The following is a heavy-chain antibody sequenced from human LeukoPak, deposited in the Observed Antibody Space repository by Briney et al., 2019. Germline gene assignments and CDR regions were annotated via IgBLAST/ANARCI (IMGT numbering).Heavy chain of an antibody. V-gene: IGHV4-38-2*02. CDR3: ARVQFDFWSGSKNYYFDY. D-gene: IGHD3-3*01. CDR1: GYSISSGYY. CDR2: IYHGGST. J-gene: IGHJ4*02. Sequence: SETLSLTCTVSGYSISSGYYWGWIRQPPGKGLEGIGSIYHGGSTYYKSSLKSRVTISVDTSKNQLSLKLSSVTAADTAVYYCARVQFDFWSGSKNYYFDYWGQGTLVTVSS.